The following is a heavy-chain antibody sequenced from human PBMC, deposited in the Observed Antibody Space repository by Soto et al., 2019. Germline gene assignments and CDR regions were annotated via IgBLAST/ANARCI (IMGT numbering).Heavy chain of an antibody. D-gene: IGHD7-27*01. J-gene: IGHJ3*01. CDR1: GFTFSDHY. Sequence: EVQLVESGGGLVQPGGPLRLSCAASGFTFSDHYMDWVRQAPGKGLEWVARIKNNANSYAIEYAASVKGRFTISRDDSKNSWYLQMNSMRTEDTAIYYCVRVKLGLQPLKAFDAGGQGTMVTVSS. V-gene: IGHV3-72*01. CDR3: VRVKLGLQPLKAFDA. CDR2: IKNNANSYAI.